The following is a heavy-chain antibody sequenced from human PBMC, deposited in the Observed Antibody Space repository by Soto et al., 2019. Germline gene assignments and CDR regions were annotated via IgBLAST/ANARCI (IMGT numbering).Heavy chain of an antibody. CDR1: GGSISSDY. CDR3: ARLSVADWFDP. V-gene: IGHV4-59*01. Sequence: QVHLQESGPGLVKPSETLSLTCTVSGGSISSDYWTWVRQPPGKGLEWIGYRYYSGTAKYNSSLKSRVTISVDTSKNQVYLKLSFVTVADTAVYYCARLSVADWFDPWGQAIQVTFSS. D-gene: IGHD2-15*01. CDR2: RYYSGTA. J-gene: IGHJ5*02.